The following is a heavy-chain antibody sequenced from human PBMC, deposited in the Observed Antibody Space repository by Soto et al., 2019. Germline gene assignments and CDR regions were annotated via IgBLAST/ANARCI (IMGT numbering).Heavy chain of an antibody. CDR3: ARAGSEEGPLRA. V-gene: IGHV1-18*01. CDR2: ISAYNGNT. CDR1: GYTLRSYS. J-gene: IGHJ5*02. D-gene: IGHD4-17*01. Sequence: SSVKVSCKASGYTLRSYSISWVRQAPGQGLEWMGWISAYNGNTNYAQKLQGRVTMTTDTSTSTAYMELRSLRSDDTAVYYCARAGSEEGPLRAWGQGTLVTVSS.